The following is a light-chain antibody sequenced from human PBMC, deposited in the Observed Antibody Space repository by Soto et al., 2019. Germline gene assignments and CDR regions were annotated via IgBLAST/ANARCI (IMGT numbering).Light chain of an antibody. V-gene: IGKV3-15*01. CDR2: GAS. Sequence: EIVMTQSPATLSVSPGERATLSCSASQSVSSNLAWYQQKPGQAPRLLIYGASTRATGIPARFGGSGSGTEFTLTISSLQSEDFAVYYCQQYNNWPPSFGPGT. CDR1: QSVSSN. CDR3: QQYNNWPPS. J-gene: IGKJ3*01.